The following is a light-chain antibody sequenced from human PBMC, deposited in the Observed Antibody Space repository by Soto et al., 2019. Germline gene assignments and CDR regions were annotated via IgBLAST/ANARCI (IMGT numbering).Light chain of an antibody. Sequence: QSVLTQPASMSGSPGQSITISCTGTSSDVGGYRYVSWYQQHPGKAPKLIIYDVSSRPSGVSGRFSGSKSGNTASLTISGLQAEDEADYFCSSDTSSSTLVVFGGGTKLTVL. J-gene: IGLJ2*01. CDR3: SSDTSSSTLVV. V-gene: IGLV2-14*03. CDR1: SSDVGGYRY. CDR2: DVS.